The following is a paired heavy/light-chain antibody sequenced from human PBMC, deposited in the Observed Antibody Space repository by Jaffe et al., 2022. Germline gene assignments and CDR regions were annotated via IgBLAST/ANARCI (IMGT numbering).Light chain of an antibody. Sequence: SSELTQDPAVSVALGQTVRITCQGDSLRRYYASWYQQKPGQAPLLLIYGKNNRPSGIPERISGSNSGNTASLTITGTQAEDEADYYCNSRDSSGYLVLFGGGTKLTVL. CDR3: NSRDSSGYLVL. CDR1: SLRRYY. J-gene: IGLJ2*01. CDR2: GKN. V-gene: IGLV3-19*01.
Heavy chain of an antibody. D-gene: IGHD3-9*01. CDR1: GGSVTSGSYY. J-gene: IGHJ5*01. CDR3: ATGEAHYDLLTGYSNNWFDS. CDR2: ISYSGNT. Sequence: QVQLQESGPGLVKPSETLSLTCTVSGGSVTSGSYYWTWIRQPPGKGLEWIGYISYSGNTNYSPSLKSRVTISLDTSKNEFSLKLSSVTAADTAIYYCATGEAHYDLLTGYSNNWFDSWGQGTLVIVSS. V-gene: IGHV4-61*01.